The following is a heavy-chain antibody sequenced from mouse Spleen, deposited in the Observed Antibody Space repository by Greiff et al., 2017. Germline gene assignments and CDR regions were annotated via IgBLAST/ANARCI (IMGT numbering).Heavy chain of an antibody. CDR2: ISSGGSYT. CDR3: ARQCAYDYAWFAY. D-gene: IGHD2-4*01. CDR1: GFTFSSYA. Sequence: EVHLVESGGGLVKPGGSLKLSCAASGFTFSSYAMSWVRQTPEKRLEWVATISSGGSYTYYPDSVKGRFTISRDNAKNTLYLQMSSLRSEDTAMYYCARQCAYDYAWFAYWGQGTLVTVSA. J-gene: IGHJ3*01. V-gene: IGHV5-9-3*01.